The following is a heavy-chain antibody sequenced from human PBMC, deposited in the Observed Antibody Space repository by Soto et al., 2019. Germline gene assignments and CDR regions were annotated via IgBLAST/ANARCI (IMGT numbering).Heavy chain of an antibody. V-gene: IGHV4-34*01. D-gene: IGHD3-22*01. Sequence: QVQLQQWGAGLLKPSETLSLTCAVYGGSFSGYYWSWIRQPPGKGLEWIGEINHSGSTNYNPSLNSRVTISVDSSKNQFSLKLSSVAAADTTVYYCARGSYYYDSSGYYHYYYYGMDVWGQGTTVTVSS. J-gene: IGHJ6*02. CDR3: ARGSYYYDSSGYYHYYYYGMDV. CDR1: GGSFSGYY. CDR2: INHSGST.